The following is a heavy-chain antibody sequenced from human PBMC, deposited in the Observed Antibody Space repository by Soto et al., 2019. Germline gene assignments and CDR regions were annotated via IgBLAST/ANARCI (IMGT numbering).Heavy chain of an antibody. V-gene: IGHV1-58*01. CDR1: GFTFSGSS. CDR3: AASSLYCTTTCVPTGVFDP. J-gene: IGHJ5*02. Sequence: SVEVSGKASGFTFSGSSVQWVRRALGQRLEWIGWIVVGSGNTNYAQKFQGRVTITRDMSTSTAYMELSNLRSEGTAVYYCAASSLYCTTTCVPTGVFDPWGQGTLVTVSS. D-gene: IGHD2-8*01. CDR2: IVVGSGNT.